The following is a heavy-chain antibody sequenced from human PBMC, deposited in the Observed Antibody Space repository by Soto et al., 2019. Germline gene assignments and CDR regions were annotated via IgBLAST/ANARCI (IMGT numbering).Heavy chain of an antibody. CDR2: ISGGGGST. D-gene: IGHD6-13*01. CDR3: AKDHGIAAAGTGFY. CDR1: GFTFSSYA. Sequence: EVQLLESGGGLVQPGGSLRLSCAASGFTFSSYAMSWVRQAPGKGLEWVSAISGGGGSTYYADSVKGRFTISRDNSKNPLYLQMNSLRAEDTAVYYCAKDHGIAAAGTGFYWGQGTLVTVSS. J-gene: IGHJ4*02. V-gene: IGHV3-23*01.